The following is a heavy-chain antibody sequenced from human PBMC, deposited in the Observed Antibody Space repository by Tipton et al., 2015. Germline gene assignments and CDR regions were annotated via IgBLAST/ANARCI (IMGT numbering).Heavy chain of an antibody. CDR2: IYYSGST. CDR3: AKTHGAYDWYLDH. CDR1: GGSISSSSYY. V-gene: IGHV4-39*07. J-gene: IGHJ4*02. D-gene: IGHD5-12*01. Sequence: TLSLTCTVSGGSISSSSYYWGWIRQPPGKGLEWIGNIYYSGSTYYNPSLKSRLTISVDTSKNQFSLNLRSVTAADTAVYFCAKTHGAYDWYLDHWGQGTLVTVSS.